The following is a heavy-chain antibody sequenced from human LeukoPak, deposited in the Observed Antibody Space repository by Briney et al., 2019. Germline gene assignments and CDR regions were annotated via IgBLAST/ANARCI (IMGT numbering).Heavy chain of an antibody. CDR3: ARDRHSGYDPLGY. V-gene: IGHV1-46*01. D-gene: IGHD5-12*01. Sequence: ASVKVSCKASGYTFTSYYMHWVRQAPGQGLEWTGIINPSGGSTSYAQKFQGRVTMTRDTSTSTVYMQLSSLRSEDTAVYYCARDRHSGYDPLGYWGQGTLVTVSS. CDR2: INPSGGST. CDR1: GYTFTSYY. J-gene: IGHJ4*02.